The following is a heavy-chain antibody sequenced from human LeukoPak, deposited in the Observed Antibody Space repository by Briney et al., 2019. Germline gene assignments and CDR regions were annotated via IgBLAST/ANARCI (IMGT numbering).Heavy chain of an antibody. V-gene: IGHV3-33*06. CDR1: GFTFSSYG. D-gene: IGHD2-2*02. J-gene: IGHJ6*02. CDR3: AKDHHCSSTSCYMDTGDGMDV. CDR2: IWYDGSNK. Sequence: PGGSLRLSCAASGFTFSSYGMHWVRQAPGKGLEWVAVIWYDGSNKYYADSVKGRFTISRDNSKNTLYLQMNSLRAEDTAVYYCAKDHHCSSTSCYMDTGDGMDVWGQGTTVTISS.